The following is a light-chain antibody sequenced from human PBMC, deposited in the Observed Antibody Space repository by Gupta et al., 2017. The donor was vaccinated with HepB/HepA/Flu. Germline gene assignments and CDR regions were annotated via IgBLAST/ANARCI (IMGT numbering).Light chain of an antibody. CDR2: TGS. CDR3: CQAKQFPIS. J-gene: IGKJ2*01. CDR1: QSLLHSDGNTY. V-gene: IGKV2-24*01. Sequence: EIVVTQTPLSSPVSLGQSVSISCRSSQSLLHSDGNTYLSWFQQRPGQPPRPLIYTGSNRCPGVPDRFSGNGAGTDFTLKISRVEAEDVGVYYCCQAKQFPISFGQGTKLDIK.